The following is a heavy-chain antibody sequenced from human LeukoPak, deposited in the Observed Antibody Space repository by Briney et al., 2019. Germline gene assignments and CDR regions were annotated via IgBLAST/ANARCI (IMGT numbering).Heavy chain of an antibody. V-gene: IGHV1-46*01. J-gene: IGHJ5*02. CDR3: ARDGGYKGGDNWFDP. Sequence: GASVKVSCKAFGYTFTSNYMHWVRQAPGQGPEWMGVISPSGGSTTYAQKFQGRVTMTTDTSTSTAYMELSRLRSDDTAVYYCARDGGYKGGDNWFDPWGQGTLVTVSS. D-gene: IGHD5-24*01. CDR2: ISPSGGST. CDR1: GYTFTSNY.